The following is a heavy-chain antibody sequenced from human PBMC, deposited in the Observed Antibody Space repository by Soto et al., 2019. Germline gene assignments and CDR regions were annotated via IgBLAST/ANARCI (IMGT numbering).Heavy chain of an antibody. CDR3: ATNLPGDYFDAFEI. CDR1: GYIFTSYW. D-gene: IGHD4-17*01. V-gene: IGHV5-51*01. J-gene: IGHJ3*02. Sequence: AALKISCTGSGYIFTSYWIGWVRQMPGKGLEWMGIIYPGASDTRYSPSFQGQVTTSADKYISTAYLEWSSLKASDTAMYYCATNLPGDYFDAFEIWGQGTMVTGSS. CDR2: IYPGASDT.